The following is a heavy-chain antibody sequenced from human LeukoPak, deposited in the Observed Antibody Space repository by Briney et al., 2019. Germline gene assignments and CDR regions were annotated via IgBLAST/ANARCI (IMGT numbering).Heavy chain of an antibody. V-gene: IGHV4-30-2*01. CDR3: AGKQEGIAAAAIDY. CDR2: IYHSGST. D-gene: IGHD6-13*01. J-gene: IGHJ4*02. CDR1: GGSISSGGYY. Sequence: SETLSLTCTVSGGSISSGGYYWSWIRQPPGKGLEWIGYIYHSGSTYYNPSLKSRVTISVNRSKNQFSLKLSSVTAADTAVYYCAGKQEGIAAAAIDYWGQGTLVTVSS.